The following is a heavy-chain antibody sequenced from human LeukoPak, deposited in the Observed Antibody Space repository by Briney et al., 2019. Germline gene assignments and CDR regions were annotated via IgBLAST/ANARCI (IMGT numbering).Heavy chain of an antibody. D-gene: IGHD4-17*01. CDR3: ARGAKTTVTTTNAFDI. J-gene: IGHJ3*02. Sequence: TSETLSLTCTVSGGSISSGSYYWSWIRQPAGKGLEWIGRIYTSGSTNYNPSLKSRVTMSVDTSKNQFSLKLSSVTAADTAVYYCARGAKTTVTTTNAFDIWGQGTMVTVSS. CDR1: GGSISSGSYY. V-gene: IGHV4-61*02. CDR2: IYTSGST.